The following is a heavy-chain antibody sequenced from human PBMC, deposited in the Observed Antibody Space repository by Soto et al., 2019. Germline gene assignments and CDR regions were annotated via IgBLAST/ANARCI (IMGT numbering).Heavy chain of an antibody. V-gene: IGHV4-30-2*01. J-gene: IGHJ4*02. Sequence: PSETLSLTCAVSGGSISSGGYSWSWIRQPPGKGLEWIGYIYHSGSTYYNPSLKSRVTISVHMSKNQFSLKLSSVTAADTAVYYCARNSAGYNSLRSSGTLLVGGQGTLVTVSS. CDR3: ARNSAGYNSLRSSGTLLV. CDR2: IYHSGST. D-gene: IGHD5-12*01. CDR1: GGSISSGGYS.